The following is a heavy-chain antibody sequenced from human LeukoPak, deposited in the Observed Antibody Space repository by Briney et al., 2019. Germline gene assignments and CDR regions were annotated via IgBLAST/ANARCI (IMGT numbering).Heavy chain of an antibody. V-gene: IGHV3-53*01. Sequence: GGSLRLSCAASGFTVSSNYMSWVRQAPGKGLEWVSVIYSGGSTYYADSVKGRFTISRDNSKNTLYLQMNSLRAEDTAVYYCASNRGLLWFGELVYWGQGTLVTVSS. D-gene: IGHD3-10*01. J-gene: IGHJ4*02. CDR2: IYSGGST. CDR1: GFTVSSNY. CDR3: ASNRGLLWFGELVY.